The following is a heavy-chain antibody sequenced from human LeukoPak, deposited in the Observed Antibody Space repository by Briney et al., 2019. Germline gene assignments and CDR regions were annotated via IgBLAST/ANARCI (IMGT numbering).Heavy chain of an antibody. V-gene: IGHV5-51*01. Sequence: GESLKISCKGSGYKFTNYWIGWVRQMPGKGLEWMGIIYPEDSESRYGPSFRGQVIISVDKSIDTAYQQWSSLKASDTAIYYCARRDYYATWYFDYWGQGTLVTVSS. CDR3: ARRDYYATWYFDY. CDR1: GYKFTNYW. D-gene: IGHD3-10*01. J-gene: IGHJ4*02. CDR2: IYPEDSES.